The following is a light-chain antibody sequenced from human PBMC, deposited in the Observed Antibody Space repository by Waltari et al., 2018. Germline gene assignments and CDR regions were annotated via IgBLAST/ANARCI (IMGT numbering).Light chain of an antibody. CDR2: GVT. J-gene: IGLJ2*01. CDR3: SSYTTSDTLV. CDR1: SRDVGAYNY. Sequence: QSALTQPASVSGSPGQSLTISCTGTSRDVGAYNYVPWYQQHPGRAPRLMIYGVTIRPSGVSMRCSGAKSGNTASLTISGLQPEDEAYYYCSSYTTSDTLVFAGGTKLTVL. V-gene: IGLV2-14*03.